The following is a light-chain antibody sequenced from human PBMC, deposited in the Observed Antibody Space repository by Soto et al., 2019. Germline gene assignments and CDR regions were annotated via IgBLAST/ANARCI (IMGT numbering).Light chain of an antibody. V-gene: IGKV3-20*01. CDR2: GAS. J-gene: IGKJ1*01. Sequence: EIMFTQSPGTLSLSPGERATLSCRASQSVSNSYLAWYQQKPGQAPRLLIHGASSRAGGVPDRVSGSGSGTAFTLTISRLEPEDFALYYCQQYATSPWTFGQGTKVDIK. CDR1: QSVSNSY. CDR3: QQYATSPWT.